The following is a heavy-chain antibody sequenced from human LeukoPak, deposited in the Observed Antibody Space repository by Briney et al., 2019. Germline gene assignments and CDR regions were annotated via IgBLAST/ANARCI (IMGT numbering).Heavy chain of an antibody. CDR2: IYYSGST. Sequence: PSQTLSLTCTVSGGSISSGDYYWSWIRQPPGKGLEWIGYIYYSGSTYYNPSLKSRVTISVDTSKNQFSLKLSSVTAADTAVYYCARYDYGGILFDYWGQGTLATVSS. V-gene: IGHV4-30-4*08. J-gene: IGHJ4*02. CDR1: GGSISSGDYY. D-gene: IGHD4-23*01. CDR3: ARYDYGGILFDY.